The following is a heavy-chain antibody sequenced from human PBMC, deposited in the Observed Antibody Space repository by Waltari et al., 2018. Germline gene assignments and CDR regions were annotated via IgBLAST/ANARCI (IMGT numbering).Heavy chain of an antibody. Sequence: QVQLVQSGAEVKKPGASVKVSCKASGYTFTSYYMHWVRQAPGQGLEWMGIINPSGCSTSYAQKFQGRVTKTRDTSTSTVYMELSSLSSEDTAVYYCARPEGDYYDSSGYYDYWGQGTLVTVSS. J-gene: IGHJ4*02. CDR2: INPSGCST. CDR1: GYTFTSYY. D-gene: IGHD3-22*01. V-gene: IGHV1-46*01. CDR3: ARPEGDYYDSSGYYDY.